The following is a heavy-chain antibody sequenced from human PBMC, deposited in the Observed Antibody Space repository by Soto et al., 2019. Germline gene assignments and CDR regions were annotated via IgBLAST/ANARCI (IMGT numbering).Heavy chain of an antibody. Sequence: GGSLRLSCIASGFTLSTYSMTWVRQAPGKGLEWLSYISKSSTTINYADSVKGRFTISRGNAKNSVYLEMSSLRDEDSAVYYCATYHDSAWETYRFRHWGQGTLVTVSS. V-gene: IGHV3-48*02. CDR2: ISKSSTTI. CDR3: ATYHDSAWETYRFRH. D-gene: IGHD3-16*02. J-gene: IGHJ4*02. CDR1: GFTLSTYS.